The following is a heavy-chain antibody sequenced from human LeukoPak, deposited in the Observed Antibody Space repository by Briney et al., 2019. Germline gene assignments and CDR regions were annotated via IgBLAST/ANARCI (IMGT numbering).Heavy chain of an antibody. CDR2: ISEGGSCT. Sequence: PGGSLRLSCAASGFTFSSYAMSWVRQAPGKGLEWVSGISEGGSCTHYADSVKGRFTISRDNSKNTVYLQMNSLRAEDTAVYYCATVGTVWGQGTLVTVSS. V-gene: IGHV3-23*01. J-gene: IGHJ4*02. D-gene: IGHD1-26*01. CDR3: ATVGTV. CDR1: GFTFSSYA.